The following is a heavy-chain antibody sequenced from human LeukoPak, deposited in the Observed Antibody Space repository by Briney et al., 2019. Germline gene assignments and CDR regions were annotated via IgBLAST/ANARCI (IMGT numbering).Heavy chain of an antibody. CDR1: GGTFSSYA. J-gene: IGHJ1*01. D-gene: IGHD3-22*01. V-gene: IGHV1-69*13. Sequence: SVKVSCTASGGTFSSYAISWVRQAPGQGLEWMGGIIPIFGTANYAQKFQGRVTITADESTSTAYMELSSLRSEDTAVYYCARARSPYYYDSSGFPFQHWGQGTLVTVSS. CDR2: IIPIFGTA. CDR3: ARARSPYYYDSSGFPFQH.